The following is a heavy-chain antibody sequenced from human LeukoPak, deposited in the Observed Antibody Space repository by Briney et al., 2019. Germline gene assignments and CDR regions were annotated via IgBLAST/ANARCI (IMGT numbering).Heavy chain of an antibody. D-gene: IGHD3-22*01. CDR3: ARERDYDSSGLFDY. Sequence: RRASVKVSCKASGGTFSSYAISWVRQAPGQGLEWMGRIIPILGIANYAQKFQGRVTITADKSTSTAYMELSSLRSEDTAVYYCARERDYDSSGLFDYWGQGNLVTVSS. CDR1: GGTFSSYA. CDR2: IIPILGIA. J-gene: IGHJ4*02. V-gene: IGHV1-69*04.